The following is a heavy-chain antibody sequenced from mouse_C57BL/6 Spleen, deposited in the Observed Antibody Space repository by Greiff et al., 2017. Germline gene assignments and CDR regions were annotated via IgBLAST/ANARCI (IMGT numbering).Heavy chain of an antibody. CDR2: ISSGGDYI. CDR3: TRGGGDYERDYYAMDY. CDR1: GFTFSSYA. D-gene: IGHD2-4*01. J-gene: IGHJ4*01. V-gene: IGHV5-9-1*02. Sequence: EVKLMESGEGLVKPGGSLKLSCAASGFTFSSYAMSWVRQTPEKRLEWVAYISSGGDYIYYADTVKGRFTISRDNARNTLYLQMSSLKSEDTAMYYCTRGGGDYERDYYAMDYWGQGTSVTVSS.